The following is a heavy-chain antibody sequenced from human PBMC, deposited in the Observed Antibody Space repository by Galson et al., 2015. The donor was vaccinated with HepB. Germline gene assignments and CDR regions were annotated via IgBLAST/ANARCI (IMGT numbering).Heavy chain of an antibody. V-gene: IGHV4-39*07. CDR1: GGSINTNFYY. Sequence: ETLSLTCTVSGGSINTNFYYWGWTRQPPGKGLEWIGSVYYNENTYYNPSLKSRVAISVDTSKNQFSLKLNSVTAADTAIYYCARDAVSRAFDTWGQGTMVAVSS. J-gene: IGHJ3*02. D-gene: IGHD2/OR15-2a*01. CDR3: ARDAVSRAFDT. CDR2: VYYNENT.